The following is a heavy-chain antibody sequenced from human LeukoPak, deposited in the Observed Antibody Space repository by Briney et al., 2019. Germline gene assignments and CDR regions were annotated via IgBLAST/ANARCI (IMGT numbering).Heavy chain of an antibody. V-gene: IGHV3-7*01. CDR1: GFTFSSYW. CDR2: IKQDGSEK. Sequence: GGSLRLSCAAPGFTFSSYWMSWVRQAPGKGLEWVANIKQDGSEKYYVDSVKGRFTISRDNAKNSLYLQMNSLRAEDTAVYYCARDDCSSISCYQNWFDPWGQETLVTVSS. D-gene: IGHD2-2*01. J-gene: IGHJ5*02. CDR3: ARDDCSSISCYQNWFDP.